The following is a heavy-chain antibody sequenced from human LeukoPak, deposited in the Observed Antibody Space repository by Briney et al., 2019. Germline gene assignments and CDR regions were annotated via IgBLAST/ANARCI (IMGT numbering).Heavy chain of an antibody. D-gene: IGHD4-17*01. J-gene: IGHJ4*02. Sequence: PRGSLRLSCAASGFTFSSYAMSWVRQAPGKGLEWVSAISGSGGSTYYADSVKGRFTISRDNSKNTLYLQMNSLRAEDTAVYYCAKGFYGDYVYYFDYWGQGTLVTVSS. V-gene: IGHV3-23*01. CDR2: ISGSGGST. CDR1: GFTFSSYA. CDR3: AKGFYGDYVYYFDY.